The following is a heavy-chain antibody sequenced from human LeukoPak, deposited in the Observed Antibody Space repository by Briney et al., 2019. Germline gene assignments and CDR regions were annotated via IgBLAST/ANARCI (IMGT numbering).Heavy chain of an antibody. CDR1: GDSISNYY. V-gene: IGHV4-4*09. CDR2: IYTSGST. J-gene: IGHJ5*02. D-gene: IGHD6-13*01. Sequence: SETLSLTCAVSGDSISNYYWSWIRQPPEKGLEWIGYIYTSGSTNYNPSLKSRVTISVDTSKNQFSLRLRPVTAADTAVYFCAGDIAAINIPGSRLDPWGQGTLVTVSS. CDR3: AGDIAAINIPGSRLDP.